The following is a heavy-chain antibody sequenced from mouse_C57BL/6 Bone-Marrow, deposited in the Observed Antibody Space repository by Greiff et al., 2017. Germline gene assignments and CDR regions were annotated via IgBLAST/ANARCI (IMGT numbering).Heavy chain of an antibody. J-gene: IGHJ3*01. V-gene: IGHV1-77*01. CDR1: GYTFTGYC. CDR2: IYPSNGST. D-gene: IGHD4-1*01. Sequence: VQLQQSGAELVRPGASVKLSCKASGYTFTGYCINWVKQSPGQGLEWIGEIYPSNGSTNYNQKFKGKATLTVDKSSSTAYMELSSLTSEDSAVXYCARAPPSAWGVYWGQGTPVTVS. CDR3: ARAPPSAWGVY.